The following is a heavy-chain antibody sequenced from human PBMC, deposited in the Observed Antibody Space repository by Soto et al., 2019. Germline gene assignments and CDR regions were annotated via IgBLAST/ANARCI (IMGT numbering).Heavy chain of an antibody. D-gene: IGHD1-26*01. V-gene: IGHV1-46*01. Sequence: GASVKVSCKASGYRFTTYYLHWVRQAPGQGLEWMGMINPNGGATTYVQKFQGRVTMTTDTSTSTVYMELSSLRFDDTAIYYCARGISGTYTALGFWGQGALVTVSS. CDR3: ARGISGTYTALGF. CDR1: GYRFTTYY. CDR2: INPNGGAT. J-gene: IGHJ4*02.